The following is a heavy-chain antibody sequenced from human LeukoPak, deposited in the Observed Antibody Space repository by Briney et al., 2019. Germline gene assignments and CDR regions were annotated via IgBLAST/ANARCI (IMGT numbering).Heavy chain of an antibody. V-gene: IGHV4-39*01. CDR3: ATGAQYGLRGVAYFYYMHV. Sequence: SETLSLTCTVSGGSISSSSYYWGWIRQPPGKGLEWIGSIYYSGSTYYNPSLKSRVTISVDTSKNQFSLKLSSVTAADTAVYYCATGAQYGLRGVAYFYYMHVWGTGTTVTVSS. D-gene: IGHD3-10*01. CDR2: IYYSGST. J-gene: IGHJ6*03. CDR1: GGSISSSSYY.